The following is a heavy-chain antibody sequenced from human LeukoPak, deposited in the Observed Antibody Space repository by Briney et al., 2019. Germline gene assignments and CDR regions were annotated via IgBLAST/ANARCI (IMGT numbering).Heavy chain of an antibody. CDR2: ISSTSSYI. Sequence: GGSLRLSCAASGFTFSSYNMNWVRQAPGKGLEWVSSISSTSSYINYADSVKGRFTISRDKAKNSLYLQMNSLRAEDTAVYYCARVTLIGYYAFDYWGQGTLVTVSS. CDR3: ARVTLIGYYAFDY. D-gene: IGHD3-9*01. J-gene: IGHJ4*02. CDR1: GFTFSSYN. V-gene: IGHV3-21*01.